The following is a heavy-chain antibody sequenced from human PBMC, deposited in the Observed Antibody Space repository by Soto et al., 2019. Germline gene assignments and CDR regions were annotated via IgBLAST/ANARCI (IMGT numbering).Heavy chain of an antibody. Sequence: PGESLKISCKGSGYSFTSYWIGWVRQMPWKGLEWMWIIYPGDSDTRYSPSFQGQVTISADKSISTAYLQWSSLKASDTAMYYCARLIQVGYCSGGSCYDYYYYYGMDVWGQGTTVTVSS. CDR2: IYPGDSDT. CDR3: ARLIQVGYCSGGSCYDYYYYYGMDV. CDR1: GYSFTSYW. D-gene: IGHD2-15*01. J-gene: IGHJ6*02. V-gene: IGHV5-51*01.